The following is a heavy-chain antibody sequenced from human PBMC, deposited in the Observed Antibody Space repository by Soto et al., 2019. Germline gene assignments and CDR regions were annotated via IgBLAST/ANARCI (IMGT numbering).Heavy chain of an antibody. J-gene: IGHJ4*02. Sequence: QVQLVQSGAEVKKPGASVKVSCKASGYTFTSYGISWVRQAPGQGLEWMGWISGHNGNKKYAQKLQGRVSMTTDTSTSTAYMELRSLRSDDAAVYYCARDLGQQLFDYWVQGTLVTVSS. CDR1: GYTFTSYG. D-gene: IGHD6-13*01. CDR3: ARDLGQQLFDY. V-gene: IGHV1-18*01. CDR2: ISGHNGNK.